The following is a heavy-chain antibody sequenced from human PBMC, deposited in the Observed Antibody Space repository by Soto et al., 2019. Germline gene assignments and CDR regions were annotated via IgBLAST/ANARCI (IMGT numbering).Heavy chain of an antibody. J-gene: IGHJ6*02. Sequence: SETLSLTCTVSGGSISSYYWSWIRQPPGKGLEWIGYIYYSGSTNYNPSLKSRVTISVDTSKSQFSLKLSSVTAADTAVYYCASGGKLGGYYYYGMDVWGQGTTVTVSS. CDR2: IYYSGST. V-gene: IGHV4-59*01. CDR1: GGSISSYY. D-gene: IGHD2-15*01. CDR3: ASGGKLGGYYYYGMDV.